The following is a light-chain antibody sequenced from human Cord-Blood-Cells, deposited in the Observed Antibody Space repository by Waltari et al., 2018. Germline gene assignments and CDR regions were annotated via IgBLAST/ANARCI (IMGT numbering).Light chain of an antibody. CDR1: SSAVGGYHY. V-gene: IGLV2-11*01. CDR3: CSYAGSYTWV. Sequence: QSALTQPRSVSGSPGQSVTIPCTGTSSAVGGYHYVSWYQQYPGKAPKLMIYDVSKRPSGVPDRFSGSKSGNTASLTISGLQAEDEADYYCCSYAGSYTWVFGGGTKLTVL. CDR2: DVS. J-gene: IGLJ3*02.